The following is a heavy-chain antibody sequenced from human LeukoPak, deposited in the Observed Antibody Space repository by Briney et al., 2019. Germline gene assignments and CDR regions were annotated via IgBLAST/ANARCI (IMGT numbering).Heavy chain of an antibody. CDR3: AKDRYCSGGSCYPEYFQH. Sequence: GGSLRLSCAASGFTFSSYGMHWGRHAPGKGLGRVSFIRYDGSNKYYADSVKGRFTISRDNSKNTLYLQMNSLRAEDTAVYYCAKDRYCSGGSCYPEYFQHWGQGTLVTVSS. D-gene: IGHD2-15*01. CDR2: IRYDGSNK. V-gene: IGHV3-30*02. CDR1: GFTFSSYG. J-gene: IGHJ1*01.